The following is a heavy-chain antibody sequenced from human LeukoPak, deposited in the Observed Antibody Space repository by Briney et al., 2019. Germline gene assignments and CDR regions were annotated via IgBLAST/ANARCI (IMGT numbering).Heavy chain of an antibody. CDR1: GFTFSSYS. Sequence: PGGSLRLSCAASGFTFSSYSMNWVRQAPGKGLEWVSSISSSSSYIYYPDSVKGRFTISRDNAKNSLYLQMNSLRAEDTAVYYCARASPYFDYWGQGTLVTVSS. CDR3: ARASPYFDY. V-gene: IGHV3-21*01. CDR2: ISSSSSYI. J-gene: IGHJ4*02.